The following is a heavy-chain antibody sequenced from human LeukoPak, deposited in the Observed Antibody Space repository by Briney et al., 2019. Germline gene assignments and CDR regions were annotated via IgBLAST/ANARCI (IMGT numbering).Heavy chain of an antibody. Sequence: GGSLRLSCAASGFTFSSYSMNWVRQAPGKGLEWVSSISSSSSYIYYADSVKGRFTISRDNAKNSLYLQMNSLRAEDTAVYYCARTLATVTNNVFDYWGQGTLVTVSS. CDR3: ARTLATVTNNVFDY. J-gene: IGHJ4*02. D-gene: IGHD4-17*01. CDR1: GFTFSSYS. V-gene: IGHV3-21*01. CDR2: ISSSSSYI.